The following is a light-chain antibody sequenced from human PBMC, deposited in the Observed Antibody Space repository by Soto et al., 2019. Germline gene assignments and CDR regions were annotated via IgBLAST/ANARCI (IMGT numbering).Light chain of an antibody. CDR3: QQYDSWPRT. CDR1: QSLSSN. Sequence: EIVMTQSPATLSVSPGQRATLSCRASQSLSSNLVWYQQKPGQAPRLLIYGASTRATGIPARFSGSGSGTEFTLPIRSLQSEDFAVYYCQQYDSWPRTFGQGPKVHI. CDR2: GAS. J-gene: IGKJ1*01. V-gene: IGKV3-15*01.